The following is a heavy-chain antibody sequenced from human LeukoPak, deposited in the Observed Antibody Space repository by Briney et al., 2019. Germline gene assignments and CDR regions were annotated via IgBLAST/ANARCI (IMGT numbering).Heavy chain of an antibody. D-gene: IGHD4-17*01. CDR3: ASSPDYGDHDY. CDR2: ISGSGGST. Sequence: GGSLRLSCAAAGFTFSSYAMSWVRQAPGKGLDWVSAISGSGGSTYYADSVKGRFTISRDNAKNSLYLQMNSLRAEDTAVYYCASSPDYGDHDYWGQGTLVTVSS. V-gene: IGHV3-23*01. CDR1: GFTFSSYA. J-gene: IGHJ4*02.